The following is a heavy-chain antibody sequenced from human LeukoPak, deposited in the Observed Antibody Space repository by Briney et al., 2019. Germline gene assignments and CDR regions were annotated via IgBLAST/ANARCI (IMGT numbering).Heavy chain of an antibody. CDR2: INSDGSST. V-gene: IGHV3-74*01. Sequence: QPGGSLRLSCAASGFTFSSYWMHWVRQAPGKGLVWVSRINSDGSSTSYADSVKGRFTISRDNAKNTLYLQMNSLRAEDTAVYYCARETRYYGMDVWGQGTMVTVSS. CDR1: GFTFSSYW. CDR3: ARETRYYGMDV. J-gene: IGHJ6*02.